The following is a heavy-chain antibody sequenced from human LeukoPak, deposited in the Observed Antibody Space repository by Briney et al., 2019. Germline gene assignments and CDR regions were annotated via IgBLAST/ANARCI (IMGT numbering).Heavy chain of an antibody. CDR1: GFTFSSYG. CDR3: AKEVGGGIAAAGVLDY. Sequence: PGGSLRLSCAASGFTFSSYGMHWVRQAPGKGLEWVAFIRYDGSNKYYADSVKGRFTISRDNSKNTLYLQMNSLRAEDTAVYYCAKEVGGGIAAAGVLDYWGQGTLVTVSS. J-gene: IGHJ4*02. CDR2: IRYDGSNK. D-gene: IGHD6-13*01. V-gene: IGHV3-30*02.